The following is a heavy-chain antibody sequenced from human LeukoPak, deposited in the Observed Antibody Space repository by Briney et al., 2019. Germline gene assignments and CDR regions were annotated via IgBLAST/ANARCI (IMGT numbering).Heavy chain of an antibody. Sequence: GGSLRLSCAASGFTFSSYSMNWVRQAPGKGLEWVSSISSSSSYIYYADSVKGRFTISRDNSKNTLYLQMNSLRAEDTAVYYCARPDRWSGFDYWGQGTLVTVSS. CDR1: GFTFSSYS. D-gene: IGHD4-23*01. V-gene: IGHV3-21*01. CDR3: ARPDRWSGFDY. J-gene: IGHJ4*02. CDR2: ISSSSSYI.